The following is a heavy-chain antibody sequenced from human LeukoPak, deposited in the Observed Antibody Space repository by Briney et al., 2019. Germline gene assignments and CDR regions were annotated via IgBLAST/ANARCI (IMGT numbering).Heavy chain of an antibody. D-gene: IGHD6-19*01. CDR3: AKVRSSGWSGSDY. V-gene: IGHV3-7*01. CDR2: IKRDGSLL. J-gene: IGHJ4*02. CDR1: GFTISSSW. Sequence: PGGSLRLSCEGSGFTISSSWMNWVRQAPGKGLEWVANIKRDGSLLYYVDSVKGRFTISRDNAKNSMYLQMNSLRAEDTAVYYCAKVRSSGWSGSDYWGQGTLVTVSS.